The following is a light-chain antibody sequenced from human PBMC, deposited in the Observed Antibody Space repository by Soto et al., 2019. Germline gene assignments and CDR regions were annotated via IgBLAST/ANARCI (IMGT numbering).Light chain of an antibody. CDR2: EDS. CDR3: CSYAGSSTFV. CDR1: SNDVGGYNF. Sequence: QSALTQPASVSGSPGQSITISCTGTSNDVGGYNFVSWYQQHPGKAPKLMIYEDSKRPSGVSDRFSGSKSGNTASLTISGLQAEDEADFYCCSYAGSSTFVFGTGTKVTVL. J-gene: IGLJ1*01. V-gene: IGLV2-23*01.